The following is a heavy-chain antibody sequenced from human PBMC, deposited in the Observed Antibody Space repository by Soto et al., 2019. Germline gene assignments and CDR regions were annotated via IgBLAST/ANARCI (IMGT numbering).Heavy chain of an antibody. J-gene: IGHJ4*02. V-gene: IGHV4-39*01. CDR2: IYYGGCT. Sequence: QLQLQESGPGLVKPSETLSLTCTVSGGSISSSSYYWGWIRQPPGKGLEWIGSIYYGGCTYYNPALKRGVNVSEDTSKNQFSPNLSSVAAADTAVYYWARHLRVGVRGGVGHIDYWGQGTLVTVSS. CDR1: GGSISSSSYY. D-gene: IGHD3-10*01. CDR3: ARHLRVGVRGGVGHIDY.